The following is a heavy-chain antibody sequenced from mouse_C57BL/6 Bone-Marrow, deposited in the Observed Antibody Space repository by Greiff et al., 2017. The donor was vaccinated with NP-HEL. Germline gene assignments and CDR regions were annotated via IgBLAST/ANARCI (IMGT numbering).Heavy chain of an antibody. J-gene: IGHJ4*01. CDR1: GYTFTDYY. D-gene: IGHD2-14*01. Sequence: QVQLQQSGAELVRPGASVKLSCKASGYTFTDYYINWVKQRPGQGLEWIARIYPGSGNTYYNEKFKGKATLTAEKSSSTAYMQLSSLTSEDSAVYFCARGGTYWGQGTSVTVSS. V-gene: IGHV1-76*01. CDR2: IYPGSGNT. CDR3: ARGGTY.